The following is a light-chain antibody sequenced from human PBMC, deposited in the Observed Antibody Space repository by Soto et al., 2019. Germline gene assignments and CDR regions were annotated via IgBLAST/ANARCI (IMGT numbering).Light chain of an antibody. CDR3: GTWDSSLSVHV. CDR2: DNN. CDR1: SSNIGNNY. J-gene: IGLJ1*01. V-gene: IGLV1-51*01. Sequence: QSVLTQPPSVYAAPGQKVTISCSGSSSNIGNNYVSWYQQVPGTAPKLLIYDNNKRPSGNPDRFSGSKSGTSATLGISGLQTGDEADYYCGTWDSSLSVHVFGTGTKVTAL.